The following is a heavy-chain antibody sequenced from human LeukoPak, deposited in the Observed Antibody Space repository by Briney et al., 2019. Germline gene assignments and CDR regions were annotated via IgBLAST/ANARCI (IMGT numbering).Heavy chain of an antibody. Sequence: GGSLRFSCAASGFTVSSNYMSWVRQAPWKGLEWVSVIYSGGSTYYADSVKGRFTISRHNSKNTLYLQMNSLRAEDTAVYYCARDLGRHFDYWGQGTLVTVSS. J-gene: IGHJ4*02. D-gene: IGHD6-6*01. V-gene: IGHV3-53*04. CDR2: IYSGGST. CDR1: GFTVSSNY. CDR3: ARDLGRHFDY.